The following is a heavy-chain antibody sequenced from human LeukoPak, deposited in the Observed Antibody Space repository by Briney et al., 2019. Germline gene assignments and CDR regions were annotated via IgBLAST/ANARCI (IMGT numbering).Heavy chain of an antibody. Sequence: GGSLRLSCAASGFTFSSYAMNWVRQAPGKGLEWVSAISGSGGSTYYADSVKGRFTISRDNSKNTLYLQMNSLRAEDTAVYYCAKGKELLGAFDIWGQGTMVTVSS. J-gene: IGHJ3*02. CDR2: ISGSGGST. CDR1: GFTFSSYA. D-gene: IGHD1-26*01. CDR3: AKGKELLGAFDI. V-gene: IGHV3-23*01.